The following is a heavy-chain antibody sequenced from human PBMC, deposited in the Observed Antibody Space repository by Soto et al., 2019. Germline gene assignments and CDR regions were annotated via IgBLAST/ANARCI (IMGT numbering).Heavy chain of an antibody. J-gene: IGHJ4*02. CDR3: AREDYGDYEWKFDY. CDR2: IYTSGST. Sequence: SETLSLTCTVSGGSISSYYWSWIRQPAGKGLGWIGRIYTSGSTNYNPSLKSRVAMSVDTSKNQFSLKLSSVTAADTAVYYCAREDYGDYEWKFDYWGQGTLVTVSS. CDR1: GGSISSYY. V-gene: IGHV4-4*07. D-gene: IGHD4-17*01.